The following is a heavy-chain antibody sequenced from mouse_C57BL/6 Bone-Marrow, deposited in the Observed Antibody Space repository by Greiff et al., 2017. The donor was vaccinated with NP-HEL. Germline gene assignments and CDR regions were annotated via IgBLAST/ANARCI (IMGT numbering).Heavy chain of an antibody. V-gene: IGHV5-12*01. D-gene: IGHD1-1*01. CDR3: ARRSITTVVDYYAMDY. CDR1: GFTFSDYY. Sequence: DVMLAESGGGLVQPGGSLKLSCAASGFTFSDYYMYWVRQTPEKRLEWVAYISNGGGSTYYPDTVKGRFTISRDNAKNTLYLQMSRLKSEDTAMYYCARRSITTVVDYYAMDYWGQGTSVTVSS. CDR2: ISNGGGST. J-gene: IGHJ4*01.